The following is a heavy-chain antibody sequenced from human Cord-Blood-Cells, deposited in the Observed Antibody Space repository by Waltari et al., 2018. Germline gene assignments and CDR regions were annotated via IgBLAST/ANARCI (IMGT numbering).Heavy chain of an antibody. CDR1: GSPFTGYY. D-gene: IGHD5-12*01. J-gene: IGHJ5*02. CDR2: INPNSGGT. Sequence: QVQLVQSGAEGQKPGPSVKVSLKASGSPFTGYYLHGVRQAPGQGLEWMGWINPNSGGTNYAQKFQGRVTMTRDTSISTAYMELSRLRSDDTAVYYCARDSGYWFDPWGQGTLVTVSS. V-gene: IGHV1-2*02. CDR3: ARDSGYWFDP.